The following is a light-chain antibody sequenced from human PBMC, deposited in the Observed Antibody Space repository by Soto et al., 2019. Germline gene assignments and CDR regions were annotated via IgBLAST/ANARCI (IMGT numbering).Light chain of an antibody. V-gene: IGKV3-15*01. CDR1: QRVSSN. CDR3: QQYNNLPPT. CDR2: GAS. Sequence: EIVLTQSPGTMSMSSGERGPPSCRARQRVSSNVAWYQQKPGQAPRRLIYGASTRSTGIPAKLLRSGSRTESTLTITSMRSEDSAVYYCQQYNNLPPTFGHGTNVE. J-gene: IGKJ1*01.